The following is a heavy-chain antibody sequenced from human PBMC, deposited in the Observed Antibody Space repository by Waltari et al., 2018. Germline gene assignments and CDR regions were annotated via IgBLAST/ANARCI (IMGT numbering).Heavy chain of an antibody. D-gene: IGHD1-26*01. CDR3: ARPRLGSYFFLDY. V-gene: IGHV4-39*01. J-gene: IGHJ4*02. CDR2: IYYSGST. CDR1: GGSISSSSYY. Sequence: QLQLQESGPGLVKPSETLSLTCTVSGGSISSSSYYWGWIRQPPGKGLEWIGSIYYSGSTYYNPSLKSRVTISVDTSKNQFSLKLSSVTAADTAVYYCARPRLGSYFFLDYWGQGTLVTVSS.